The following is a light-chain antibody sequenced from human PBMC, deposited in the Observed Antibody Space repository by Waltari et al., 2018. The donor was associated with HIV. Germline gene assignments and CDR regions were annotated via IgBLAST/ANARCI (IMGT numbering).Light chain of an antibody. Sequence: EIVLTQSPAPLSWSPGEGATLSCRASPSVSSYLAWYQQKPGQAPRLLIYEASNRATGIPARFSGSGSGTDFTLTISSLQPEDFAVYYCQQRSNWPKTFGQGTKLEIK. CDR2: EAS. V-gene: IGKV3-11*01. CDR1: PSVSSY. CDR3: QQRSNWPKT. J-gene: IGKJ2*01.